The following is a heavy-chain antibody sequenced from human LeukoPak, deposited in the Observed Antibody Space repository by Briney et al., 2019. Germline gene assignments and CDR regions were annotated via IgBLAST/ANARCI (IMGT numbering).Heavy chain of an antibody. J-gene: IGHJ5*02. V-gene: IGHV3-23*01. CDR1: GFTFSSYG. CDR2: ISGSGGST. D-gene: IGHD6-19*01. Sequence: GGTLRLSCAASGFTFSSYGMSWVRQAPGKGLEWVSAISGSGGSTYYADSVKGRFTISRDNSKNTLYLQMNSLRAEDTAVYYCAKDRWDSSGWYRNWFDPWGQGTLVAVSS. CDR3: AKDRWDSSGWYRNWFDP.